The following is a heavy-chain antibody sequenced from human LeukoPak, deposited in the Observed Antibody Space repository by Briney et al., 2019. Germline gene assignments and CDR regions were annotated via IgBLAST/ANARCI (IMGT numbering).Heavy chain of an antibody. Sequence: GGSLRLSCAASGFTFSSYAMHWVRQAPGKGLEWVAVISYDGSNKYYADSVKGRFTISRDNSKNTLYLQMNSLRAEDTAVYYCARDKSWGGSGWHTYYYYYMDVWGKGTTVTVSS. J-gene: IGHJ6*03. CDR2: ISYDGSNK. CDR3: ARDKSWGGSGWHTYYYYYMDV. CDR1: GFTFSSYA. V-gene: IGHV3-30*04. D-gene: IGHD6-19*01.